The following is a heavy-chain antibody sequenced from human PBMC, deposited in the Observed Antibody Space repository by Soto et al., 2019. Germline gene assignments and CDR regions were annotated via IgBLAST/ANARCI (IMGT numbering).Heavy chain of an antibody. Sequence: ETLSLTCTVSGGSISSYYWSWIRQPPGKGLEWIGYIYYSGSTNYNPSLKSRVTISVDTSKNQFSLKLSSVTAADTAVYYCAKDRPRRTSGYFFDYWGQGTPVTVSS. J-gene: IGHJ4*02. D-gene: IGHD1-1*01. CDR2: IYYSGST. CDR1: GGSISSYY. V-gene: IGHV4-59*01. CDR3: AKDRPRRTSGYFFDY.